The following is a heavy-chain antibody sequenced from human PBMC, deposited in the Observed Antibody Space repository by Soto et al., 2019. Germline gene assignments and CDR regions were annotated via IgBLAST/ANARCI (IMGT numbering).Heavy chain of an antibody. V-gene: IGHV3-9*01. CDR3: AKDSEQWLLYAFDI. J-gene: IGHJ3*02. D-gene: IGHD6-19*01. CDR1: GFTFDDYG. Sequence: EVQLVESGGGLVQPGRSLRLSCAASGFTFDDYGMHWVRQAPGKGLEWVSGINWNSGNIGYADSVKGRFTISRDNAKNSLYLQMISLRAEDTALYYCAKDSEQWLLYAFDIWGQGTMVTVSS. CDR2: INWNSGNI.